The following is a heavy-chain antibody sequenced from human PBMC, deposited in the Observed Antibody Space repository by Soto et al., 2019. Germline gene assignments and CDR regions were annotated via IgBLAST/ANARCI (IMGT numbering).Heavy chain of an antibody. CDR2: MNPNSGNT. V-gene: IGHV1-8*01. Sequence: ASVKVSCKASVYTFTSYDINWVRQATGQGLEWMGWMNPNSGNTGYAQKFQGRVTMTRNTSISTAYMELSSLRSEDTAVYYCARGSGRNGYDYYYYMDVWGKGTTVTVSS. CDR1: VYTFTSYD. CDR3: ARGSGRNGYDYYYYMDV. D-gene: IGHD2-8*01. J-gene: IGHJ6*03.